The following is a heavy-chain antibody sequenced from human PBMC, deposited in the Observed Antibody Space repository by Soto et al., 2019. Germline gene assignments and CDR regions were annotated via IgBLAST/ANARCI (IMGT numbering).Heavy chain of an antibody. CDR1: GYTFTSYD. V-gene: IGHV1-8*01. CDR3: ARALKGFYYVSAHDY. J-gene: IGHJ4*02. Sequence: GASVKVSCKASGYTFTSYDINWVRQATGQGLEWMGWMNPNSGNTGYAQKFQGRVTMTRNTSISTAYMELSSLRSEDTAVYYCARALKGFYYVSAHDYWAQETLVTVSS. CDR2: MNPNSGNT. D-gene: IGHD3-10*01.